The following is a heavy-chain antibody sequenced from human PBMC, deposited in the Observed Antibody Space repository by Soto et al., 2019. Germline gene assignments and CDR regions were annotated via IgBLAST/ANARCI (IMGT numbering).Heavy chain of an antibody. CDR2: INSDGSST. Sequence: RGSLRLSCAASGFTFSSYWMHWVRQAPGKGLVWVSRINSDGSSTSYADSVKGRFTISRDNAKNTLYLQMNSLRAEDTAVYYCARDLQLGDYYYYYMDVWGKGTTVTVSS. V-gene: IGHV3-74*01. CDR3: ARDLQLGDYYYYYMDV. J-gene: IGHJ6*03. D-gene: IGHD1-1*01. CDR1: GFTFSSYW.